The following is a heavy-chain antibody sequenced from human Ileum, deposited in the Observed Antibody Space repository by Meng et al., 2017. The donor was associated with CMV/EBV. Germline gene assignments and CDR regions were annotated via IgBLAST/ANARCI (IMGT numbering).Heavy chain of an antibody. J-gene: IGHJ5*02. CDR1: FSNYE. CDR2: IYPVDSDT. CDR3: ARKDCSSSSCYVVWAGWVDP. D-gene: IGHD2-2*01. Sequence: FSNYEIAWVRQMPGKGLEWMGSIYPVDSDTRYSPYFRGQVTISVDKSISAAYLQWTSLKASDTAIYYCARKDCSSSSCYVVWAGWVDPWGQGTLVTVSS. V-gene: IGHV5-51*01.